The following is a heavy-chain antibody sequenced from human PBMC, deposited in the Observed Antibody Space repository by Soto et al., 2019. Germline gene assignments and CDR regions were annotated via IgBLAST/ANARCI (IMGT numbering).Heavy chain of an antibody. V-gene: IGHV5-10-1*01. D-gene: IGHD6-6*01. CDR1: GYSFTSYR. Sequence: GESLKISCKGSGYSFTSYRISWVRQMPGKGLEWMGRIDPSDSYTNYSPSFQGHVTISADKSISTAYLQWSSLKASDTAMYYCARHSAARPSYGLLFDPWGQGTLVTVSS. CDR3: ARHSAARPSYGLLFDP. J-gene: IGHJ5*02. CDR2: IDPSDSYT.